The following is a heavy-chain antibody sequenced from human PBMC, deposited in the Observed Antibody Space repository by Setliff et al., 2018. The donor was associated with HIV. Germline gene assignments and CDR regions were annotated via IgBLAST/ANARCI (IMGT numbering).Heavy chain of an antibody. D-gene: IGHD1-1*01. CDR2: ISHSGST. J-gene: IGHJ4*02. CDR1: GGSISSSNW. Sequence: SETLSLTCAVSGGSISSSNWWSWVRQSPGKGLEWIGEISHSGSTSYNSSLKSRVTMSVDTAKNQFSLEMRSLTAADTAVYYCATKGWNAYKAFDYWGQGALVTVSS. CDR3: ATKGWNAYKAFDY. V-gene: IGHV4-4*02.